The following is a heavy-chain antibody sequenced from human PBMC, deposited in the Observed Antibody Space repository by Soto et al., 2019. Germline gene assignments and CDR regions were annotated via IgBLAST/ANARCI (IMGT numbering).Heavy chain of an antibody. CDR3: ARHYSSGSRNWFEP. CDR1: VGSINSSSYF. D-gene: IGHD6-19*01. Sequence: SETLSLTCSVSVGSINSSSYFLGWVRQPPGKGLEWIGSIYYSGSTYYNPSLRSRVTISVDTSKNQLSLKLSSVTAADTAVFYCARHYSSGSRNWFEPWGQGTMVTVSS. V-gene: IGHV4-39*01. J-gene: IGHJ5*02. CDR2: IYYSGST.